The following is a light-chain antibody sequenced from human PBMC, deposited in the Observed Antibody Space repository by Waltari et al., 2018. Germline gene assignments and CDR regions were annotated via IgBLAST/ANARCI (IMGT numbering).Light chain of an antibody. CDR1: RSIGSY. CDR3: QQYSTNSLT. Sequence: DIQLTQSPSTLSASVGDRVTITCRASRSIGSYMAWYQQKPGKAPKLLIHEASTLETAVPSTFSGSESATEFTLTISSLQPDDVATYYCQQYSTNSLTFGGGTKVEIK. CDR2: EAS. V-gene: IGKV1-5*03. J-gene: IGKJ4*01.